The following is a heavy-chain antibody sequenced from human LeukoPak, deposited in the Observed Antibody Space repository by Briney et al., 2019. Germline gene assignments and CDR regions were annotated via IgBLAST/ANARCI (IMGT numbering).Heavy chain of an antibody. CDR2: IYPGDSDT. V-gene: IGHV5-51*01. J-gene: IGHJ6*03. D-gene: IGHD2-2*01. CDR1: GYSFTSYW. CDR3: ARHRSVPAAKSYYYMDV. Sequence: GESLKISCKGSGYSFTSYWIGWVRQMPGKGLEWMGIIYPGDSDTRYSPSFQGQVTISADKSISTAYLKWSSLKASDTAMYYCARHRSVPAAKSYYYMDVWGKGTTVTVSS.